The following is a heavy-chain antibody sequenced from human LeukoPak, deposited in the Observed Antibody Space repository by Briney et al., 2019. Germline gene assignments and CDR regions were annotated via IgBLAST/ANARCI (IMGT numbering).Heavy chain of an antibody. V-gene: IGHV4-38-2*01. CDR2: IYHSGST. CDR3: ARHYDSSGYFYRTWFDP. D-gene: IGHD3-22*01. Sequence: SETLSLTSAVSDYSISSGYYWGWIRQLPGKGLECIGSIYHSGSTYYNPSLKSRVTISVDTSKNQFSLKLSSVTAADTAVYYCARHYDSSGYFYRTWFDPWGQGTLVTVSS. CDR1: DYSISSGYY. J-gene: IGHJ5*02.